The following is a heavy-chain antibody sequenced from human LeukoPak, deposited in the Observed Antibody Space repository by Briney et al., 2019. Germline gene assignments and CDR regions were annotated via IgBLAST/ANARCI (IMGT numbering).Heavy chain of an antibody. CDR2: IYSGGST. Sequence: GGSLRLSCAASGFTFSSYAMSWVRQAPGKGLEWVSVIYSGGSTYYADSVKGRFTISRDNSKNTLYLQMNSLRAEDTAVYYCARGGAYCGGDCYPPFDYWGQGTLVTVSS. V-gene: IGHV3-66*01. CDR1: GFTFSSYA. D-gene: IGHD2-21*02. J-gene: IGHJ4*02. CDR3: ARGGAYCGGDCYPPFDY.